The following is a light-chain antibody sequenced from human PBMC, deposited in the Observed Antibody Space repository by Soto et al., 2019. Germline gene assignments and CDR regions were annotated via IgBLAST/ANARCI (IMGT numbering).Light chain of an antibody. CDR2: GAS. V-gene: IGKV3-20*01. CDR1: QSISGA. J-gene: IGKJ4*01. CDR3: QQYGSSPLT. Sequence: EIVMTPSPATLSVSPVGRATLSCRASQSISGALAWYQQKPGQAPRLLIYGASSRATGIPDRFSGSGSGTDFTLTISRLEPEDFAVYYCQQYGSSPLTFGGGTKVDI.